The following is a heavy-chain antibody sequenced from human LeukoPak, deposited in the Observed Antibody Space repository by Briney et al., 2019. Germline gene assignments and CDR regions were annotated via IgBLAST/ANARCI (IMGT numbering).Heavy chain of an antibody. V-gene: IGHV1-24*01. D-gene: IGHD6-6*01. J-gene: IGHJ4*02. CDR1: GYTLTELS. CDR3: ATDLAARPSFFDY. CDR2: FDPEDGET. Sequence: ASVKVSCKVSGYTLTELSMHWVRQAPGKGLEWMGGFDPEDGETIYTQKFQGRVTMTEDTSTDTAYMELSRLRSEDTAVYYCATDLAARPSFFDYWGQGTLVTVSS.